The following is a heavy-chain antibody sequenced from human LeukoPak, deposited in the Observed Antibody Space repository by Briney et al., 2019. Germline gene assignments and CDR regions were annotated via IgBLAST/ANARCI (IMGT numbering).Heavy chain of an antibody. CDR1: GGAISSYY. J-gene: IGHJ4*02. CDR2: IYYSGNT. D-gene: IGHD2-8*01. V-gene: IGHV4-59*01. Sequence: SETLSLTCIVSGGAISSYYWSWIRQPPGKRLEWIGYIYYSGNTNYNPSLKSRVTIPIDTSKNQFSLKLSSVTAADTAVYYCARVGNGHFDYWGQGTLVTVFS. CDR3: ARVGNGHFDY.